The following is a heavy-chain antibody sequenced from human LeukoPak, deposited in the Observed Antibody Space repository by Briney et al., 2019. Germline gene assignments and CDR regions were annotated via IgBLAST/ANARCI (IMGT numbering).Heavy chain of an antibody. CDR2: INDSGST. CDR1: GGSFDDYY. CDR3: ARDRNWFDP. V-gene: IGHV4-34*01. J-gene: IGHJ5*02. Sequence: SETLSLTCGVYGGSFDDYYWTWIRQSPEKGLEWIGEINDSGSTNYNPSLKSRVTMSVDTSKNQFSLKLSSVTAADTAVYYCARDRNWFDPWGQGTLVTVSS.